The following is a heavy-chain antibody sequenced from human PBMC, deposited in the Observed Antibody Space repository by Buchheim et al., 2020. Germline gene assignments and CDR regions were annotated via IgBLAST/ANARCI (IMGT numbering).Heavy chain of an antibody. J-gene: IGHJ6*02. Sequence: QVQLVGSGGGLVKPGGSLRLSCAASGFTFSDYYMSWIRQAPGKGLEWVSYISSSSSYTNYADSVKGRFTISRDNAKNSLYLQMNSLRAEDTAVYYCARGGDTAMVTYYYYYGMDVWGQGTT. V-gene: IGHV3-11*06. CDR1: GFTFSDYY. D-gene: IGHD5-18*01. CDR2: ISSSSSYT. CDR3: ARGGDTAMVTYYYYYGMDV.